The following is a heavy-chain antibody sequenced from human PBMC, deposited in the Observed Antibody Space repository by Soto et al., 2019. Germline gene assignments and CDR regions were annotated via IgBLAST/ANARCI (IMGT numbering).Heavy chain of an antibody. CDR2: IKQDGSEK. CDR3: ARESYYYFWSGYYSYYYYGMDF. V-gene: IGHV3-7*03. J-gene: IGHJ6*02. D-gene: IGHD3-3*01. CDR1: GFTFSSYW. Sequence: GGSLRLSCAASGFTFSSYWMSWVRQAPGKGLEWVANIKQDGSEKYYVDSVKGRFTISRDNAKNSLYLQMNSLRAEDTAGYYCARESYYYFWSGYYSYYYYGMDFWGQGTTVTVSS.